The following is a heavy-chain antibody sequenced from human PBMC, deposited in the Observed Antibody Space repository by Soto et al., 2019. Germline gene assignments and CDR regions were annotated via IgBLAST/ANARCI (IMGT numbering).Heavy chain of an antibody. D-gene: IGHD3-16*01. CDR1: GFTFSAYG. CDR2: IWSAGRNT. J-gene: IGHJ3*02. Sequence: QGQLVQSGGVVDQPGRSRRLSCAASGFTFSAYGMHWVRQAPGKGLEWVAVIWSAGRNTFFADFVKGRFTVSRDNSKNTMDLQMNSLRAEDTALYYCAKEWGPYNAFDIWGEGTMVTVSS. V-gene: IGHV3-33*06. CDR3: AKEWGPYNAFDI.